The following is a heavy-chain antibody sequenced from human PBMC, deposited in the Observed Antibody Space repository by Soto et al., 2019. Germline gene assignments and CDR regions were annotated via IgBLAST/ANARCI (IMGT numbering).Heavy chain of an antibody. D-gene: IGHD3-9*01. CDR3: AKDQRDILTGYYNYYYYMDV. V-gene: IGHV3-23*01. J-gene: IGHJ6*03. CDR2: VSGSGGST. CDR1: GFTFSSYA. Sequence: EVQLLESGGGLVQPGGSLRLSCAASGFTFSSYAMSWVRQAPGKGLEWVSAVSGSGGSTYYADSVKGRFTISRDNSNNTLYLQMNSLRADDTAVYYCAKDQRDILTGYYNYYYYMDVWGKGTTVTVSS.